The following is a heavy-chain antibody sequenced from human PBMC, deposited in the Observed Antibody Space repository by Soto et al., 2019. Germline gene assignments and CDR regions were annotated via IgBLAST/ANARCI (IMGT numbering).Heavy chain of an antibody. CDR3: ARAGYCSGGNCYSSPFDY. J-gene: IGHJ4*02. CDR1: GFTFTSYG. CDR2: ISAYNGNT. D-gene: IGHD2-15*01. Sequence: SVKVSCKASGFTFTSYGFSWVRLAPGQGLEWMGWISAYNGNTNYAQKVQDRVTMTTDTSTSTAYMELRSLRSDDTAVYYCARAGYCSGGNCYSSPFDYWGQGTLVTVSS. V-gene: IGHV1-18*01.